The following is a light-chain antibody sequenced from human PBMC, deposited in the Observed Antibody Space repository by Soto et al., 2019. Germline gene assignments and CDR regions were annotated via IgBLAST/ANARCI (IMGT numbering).Light chain of an antibody. CDR3: QQYYGIPLT. CDR2: WAS. Sequence: DIVMTQSPDSLAVSLGERATINCKSSQSVLYNSNKQNYLAWYQQKPGQPPKLLIYWASTRESGVPDRISGSGSWTDFTLTISSLQAEDVAGYYCQQYYGIPLTFGQGTKLEIK. V-gene: IGKV4-1*01. J-gene: IGKJ2*01. CDR1: QSVLYNSNKQNY.